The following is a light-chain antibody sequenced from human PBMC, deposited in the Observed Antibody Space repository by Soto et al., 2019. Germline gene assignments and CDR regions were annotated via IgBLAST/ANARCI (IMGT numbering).Light chain of an antibody. V-gene: IGKV3-20*01. CDR1: QSVSSSY. Sequence: EIVLTQSPGTLSLSPGERATISCRASQSVSSSYLAWYQQKPGQAPRLLIYGASSRATGIPERFSGSGSGTDFTLTISRLEPEDFAVYYCQQYGSSPAITFGQGTRLEIK. CDR2: GAS. J-gene: IGKJ5*01. CDR3: QQYGSSPAIT.